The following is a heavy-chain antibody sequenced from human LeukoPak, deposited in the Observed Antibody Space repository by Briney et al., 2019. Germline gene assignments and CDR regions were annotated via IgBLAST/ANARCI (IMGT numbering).Heavy chain of an antibody. Sequence: SETLSLTCAVYGGSFSGYYWSWIRQPPGKGLEWIGEINHSGSTNYNPSLKSRVTISVDTSKNQFSLKLSSVTAADTAVYYCARLSLRYFDWLFGRGAFDIWGQGTMVTVSS. CDR2: INHSGST. J-gene: IGHJ3*02. CDR1: GGSFSGYY. V-gene: IGHV4-34*01. CDR3: ARLSLRYFDWLFGRGAFDI. D-gene: IGHD3-9*01.